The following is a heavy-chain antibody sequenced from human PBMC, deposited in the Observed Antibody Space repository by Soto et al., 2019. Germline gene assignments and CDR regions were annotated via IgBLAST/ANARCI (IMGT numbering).Heavy chain of an antibody. J-gene: IGHJ4*02. V-gene: IGHV3-33*01. D-gene: IGHD1-1*01. Sequence: GGSLRLSCAASGFTFSSYGMHWVRQAPGKGLEWVAVIWYDGSEKYYADSVKGRFTISRDNSKNTLYLQMNSLRAEDMAVYYCARQSLGNIRLRGFDYWGQGALVTVSS. CDR2: IWYDGSEK. CDR3: ARQSLGNIRLRGFDY. CDR1: GFTFSSYG.